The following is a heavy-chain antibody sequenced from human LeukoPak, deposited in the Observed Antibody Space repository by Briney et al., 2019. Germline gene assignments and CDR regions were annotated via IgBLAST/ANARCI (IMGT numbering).Heavy chain of an antibody. V-gene: IGHV3-74*01. CDR3: ASLQNVPSYYYYYVMDV. D-gene: IGHD2/OR15-2a*01. J-gene: IGHJ6*02. Sequence: GGSLRLSCAASGSTFSSYAMSWVRQAPGKGLVWVSRINSDGSTTNYADSVKGRFTISRDNAKNTLFLQMNSLRAEDTAVYYCASLQNVPSYYYYYVMDVWGQGTTVTVSS. CDR2: INSDGSTT. CDR1: GSTFSSYA.